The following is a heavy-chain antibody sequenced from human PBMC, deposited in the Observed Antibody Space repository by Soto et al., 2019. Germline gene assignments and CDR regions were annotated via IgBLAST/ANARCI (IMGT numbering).Heavy chain of an antibody. Sequence: GGSLRLSCAASGFNFNTYAMSWVRQAPGEGLEWVSGIGGGTGATYNADSVKGRFIISRDNSKNTLYLQMNNLRVEDTAVYYCAKNALSTVTRRGQYFDSWGQGTPVTVSS. D-gene: IGHD4-17*01. V-gene: IGHV3-23*01. CDR3: AKNALSTVTRRGQYFDS. J-gene: IGHJ4*02. CDR2: IGGGTGAT. CDR1: GFNFNTYA.